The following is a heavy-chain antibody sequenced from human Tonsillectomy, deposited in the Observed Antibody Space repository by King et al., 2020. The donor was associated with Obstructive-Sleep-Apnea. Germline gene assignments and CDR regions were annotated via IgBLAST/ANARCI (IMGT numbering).Heavy chain of an antibody. CDR1: GGSISSSSYY. CDR2: IYYSGST. V-gene: IGHV4-39*01. Sequence: VQLQESGPGLVKPSETLSLTCTVSGGSISSSSYYWGWIRQPPGKGLEWIGSIYYSGSTYYNPSLKSRVTISVDTSKNQFSLKLSSVTAADTAVYYCARHGAAGLVPYSDYWGQGTLVTVSS. D-gene: IGHD6-13*01. CDR3: ARHGAAGLVPYSDY. J-gene: IGHJ4*02.